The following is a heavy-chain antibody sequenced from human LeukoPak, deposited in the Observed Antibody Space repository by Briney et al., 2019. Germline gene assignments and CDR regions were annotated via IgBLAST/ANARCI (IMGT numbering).Heavy chain of an antibody. J-gene: IGHJ4*02. CDR3: ARDQGYSGYDFYFGY. V-gene: IGHV1-3*01. Sequence: GASVKVSCKASGYTFTSYAMHWVRQAPGQRLEWMGWINAGNGNTKYSQKFQGRVTITRDTSASTAYMELSSLRSEDTAVYYCARDQGYSGYDFYFGYWGQGPLVTVSS. CDR1: GYTFTSYA. CDR2: INAGNGNT. D-gene: IGHD5-12*01.